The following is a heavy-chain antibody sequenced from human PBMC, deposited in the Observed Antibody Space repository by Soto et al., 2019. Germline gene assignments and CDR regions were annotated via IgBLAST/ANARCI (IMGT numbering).Heavy chain of an antibody. V-gene: IGHV1-69*06. J-gene: IGHJ4*02. CDR2: IIPIFGTA. CDR1: GGTFSSYA. Sequence: SVKVSCKASGGTFSSYAISWVRQAPGQGLEWMGGIIPIFGTANYAQKFQGRVTMTEDTSTDTAYMELSSLRSEDTAVYYCATEGASGDGYNDFDYWGQGTLVTVSS. CDR3: ATEGASGDGYNDFDY. D-gene: IGHD5-12*01.